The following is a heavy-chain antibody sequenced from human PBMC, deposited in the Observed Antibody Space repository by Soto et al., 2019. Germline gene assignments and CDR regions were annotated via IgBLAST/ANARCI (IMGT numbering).Heavy chain of an antibody. D-gene: IGHD1-26*01. CDR3: ARVAVGNTYLFDY. V-gene: IGHV3-7*02. CDR2: IKPDGSDK. J-gene: IGHJ4*01. Sequence: GGSLRLSCTGSGFTFGNYWMSWVRQAPGKGLEWVANIKPDGSDKYYEESVKGRFTISRDNAKNSLHLQMNSLRAEDTGVYYCARVAVGNTYLFDYWGHGVLVTVSS. CDR1: GFTFGNYW.